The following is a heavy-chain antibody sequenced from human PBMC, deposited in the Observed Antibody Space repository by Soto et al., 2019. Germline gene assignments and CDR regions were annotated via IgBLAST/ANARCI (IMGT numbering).Heavy chain of an antibody. Sequence: GGSLRISCAASGFTFSSYAMSWVRQAPGKGLEWVSAISGSGGSTYYADSVKGRFTISRDNSKNTLYLQMNSLRAEDTAVYYCANRDYYDSSGRTRRAFDIWGQGTMVT. V-gene: IGHV3-23*01. CDR2: ISGSGGST. D-gene: IGHD3-22*01. J-gene: IGHJ3*02. CDR3: ANRDYYDSSGRTRRAFDI. CDR1: GFTFSSYA.